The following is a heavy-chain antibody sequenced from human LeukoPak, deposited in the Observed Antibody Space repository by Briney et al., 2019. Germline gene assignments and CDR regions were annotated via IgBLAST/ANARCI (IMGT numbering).Heavy chain of an antibody. CDR3: ARWGCSGGSCYSGYYYYYMDV. CDR1: GGSFSGYY. CDR2: INHSGGT. J-gene: IGHJ6*03. V-gene: IGHV4-34*01. D-gene: IGHD2-15*01. Sequence: SETLSLTCAVYGGSFSGYYWSWIRQPPGKGLEWIGEINHSGGTNYNPSLKSRVTISIDTSRNQFSLKLSSVTAADTAVYYCARWGCSGGSCYSGYYYYYMDVWGKGTTVTISS.